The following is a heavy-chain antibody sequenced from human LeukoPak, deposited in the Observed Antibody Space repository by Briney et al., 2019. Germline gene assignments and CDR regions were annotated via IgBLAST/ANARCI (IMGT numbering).Heavy chain of an antibody. J-gene: IGHJ6*02. CDR1: GFTFSSYA. Sequence: HPGGSLRLSCAVSGFTFSSYAMSWVRQAPGKGLEWVSTISGSGDNTYYAASVKGRFTISRDNSKNTLYLQMNSLRAEDTVVYYCAKDQIAVAGTGYYYGMDVWGQGTTVTVSS. V-gene: IGHV3-23*01. CDR3: AKDQIAVAGTGYYYGMDV. D-gene: IGHD6-19*01. CDR2: ISGSGDNT.